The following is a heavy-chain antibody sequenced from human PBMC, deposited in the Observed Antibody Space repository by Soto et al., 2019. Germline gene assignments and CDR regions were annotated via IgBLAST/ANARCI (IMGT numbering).Heavy chain of an antibody. CDR3: ASGGSGTVTSFPLYYYYYGMDV. CDR2: IDPSDSYT. CDR1: GYSFTSYW. V-gene: IGHV5-10-1*01. Sequence: PGESLKISCKGSGYSFTSYWISWVRQMPGKVLEWMGRIDPSDSYTNYSPSFQGHVTISADKSISTAYLQRSSLKASDTAMYYCASGGSGTVTSFPLYYYYYGMDVWGQGXTVTVYS. D-gene: IGHD4-17*01. J-gene: IGHJ6*02.